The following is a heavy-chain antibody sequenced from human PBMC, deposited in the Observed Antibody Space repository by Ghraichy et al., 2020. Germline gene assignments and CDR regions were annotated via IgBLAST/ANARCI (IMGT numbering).Heavy chain of an antibody. J-gene: IGHJ2*01. D-gene: IGHD6-19*01. CDR2: FFYSGST. V-gene: IGHV4-39*01. CDR1: GASISTTNYY. CDR3: VRQRESSSGWYGDWYFDL. Sequence: SETLSLTCTVSGASISTTNYYWGWIRQPPGKGMEWIGTFFYSGSTHYNPSLKSRVTVSVDTSKNQLSLTLTSVTAADTAIYYCVRQRESSSGWYGDWYFDLWGRVTLVTVSS.